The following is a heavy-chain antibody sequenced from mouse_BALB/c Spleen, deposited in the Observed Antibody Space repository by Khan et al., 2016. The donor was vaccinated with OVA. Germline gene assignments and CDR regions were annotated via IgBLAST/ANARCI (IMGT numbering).Heavy chain of an antibody. CDR1: GFTFSDYG. CDR3: ARGGKGGFAY. V-gene: IGHV5-15*02. J-gene: IGHJ3*01. Sequence: EVELVESGGGLVQPGGSRKLSCAASGFTFSDYGMAWVRQAPGKGPAWVAFVSSLAYNFYYADTVTGRFTISRENAKNTRYLERGSVGSEDTAMYYCARGGKGGFAYWGQGTLVTVSA. CDR2: VSSLAYNF.